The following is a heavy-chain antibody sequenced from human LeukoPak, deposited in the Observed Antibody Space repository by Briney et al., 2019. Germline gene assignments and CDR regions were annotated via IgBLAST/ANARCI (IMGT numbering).Heavy chain of an antibody. Sequence: KXSXKAXGXTFTGYYMHWVRQAPGQGLEWMGWIHPNSGDTNYAQKFQGRVTMTRDTAISTAYMELTRLRSDDTAVYYCARAPDIVVVPAFDYWGQGTLVTVSS. CDR2: IHPNSGDT. D-gene: IGHD2-2*01. CDR3: ARAPDIVVVPAFDY. J-gene: IGHJ4*02. V-gene: IGHV1-2*02. CDR1: GXTFTGYY.